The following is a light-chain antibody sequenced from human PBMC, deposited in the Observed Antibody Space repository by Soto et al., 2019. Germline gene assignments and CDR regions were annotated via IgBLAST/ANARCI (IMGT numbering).Light chain of an antibody. J-gene: IGKJ1*01. Sequence: EIVLKQSPGTLSLSPGERATLSCRASQSVSRSYLAWYQQKPGQAPTLLIYGASIRAAGIPDRFSGSGSGTDFTLTIRRLEPEDFAVYYCQQYGSSPRTFGQGTKVDIK. CDR2: GAS. CDR1: QSVSRSY. CDR3: QQYGSSPRT. V-gene: IGKV3-20*01.